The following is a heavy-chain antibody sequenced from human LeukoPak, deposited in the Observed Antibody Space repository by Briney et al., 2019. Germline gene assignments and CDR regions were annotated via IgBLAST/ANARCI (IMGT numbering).Heavy chain of an antibody. V-gene: IGHV3-7*03. D-gene: IGHD6-19*01. CDR1: GFTFSNYW. Sequence: GGSLRLSCAASGFTFSNYWMTWVRQAPGKGLEWVANINQNGSTKYYVDSVKGRFTISRDNAKNSLYLQMNSLRAEDTAVYYCASAAVADPDFDYWGQGTLVTVSS. J-gene: IGHJ4*02. CDR3: ASAAVADPDFDY. CDR2: INQNGSTK.